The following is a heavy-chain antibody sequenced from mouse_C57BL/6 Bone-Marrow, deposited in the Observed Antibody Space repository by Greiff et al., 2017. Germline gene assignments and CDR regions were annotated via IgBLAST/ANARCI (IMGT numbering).Heavy chain of an antibody. CDR2: IHPNSGST. Sequence: QVQLQQPGAELVKPGASVKLSCKASGYTFTSYWMHWVKQRPGQGLEWIGMIHPNSGSTNYTEKFKSKATLTVDKSSSTASMQLSSLTSEDSAVYYFASYYYGSSSWVAYWGQGTLVTVSA. CDR3: ASYYYGSSSWVAY. D-gene: IGHD1-1*01. V-gene: IGHV1-64*01. J-gene: IGHJ3*01. CDR1: GYTFTSYW.